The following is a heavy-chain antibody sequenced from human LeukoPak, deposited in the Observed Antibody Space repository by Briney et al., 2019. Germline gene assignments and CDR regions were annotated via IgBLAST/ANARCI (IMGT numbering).Heavy chain of an antibody. CDR3: ARDQWELGIDY. CDR1: GFTFSSYE. Sequence: GGSLRLSCAASGFTFSSYEMNWVRQAPGKGLEWVSYISSSGSTIYYADSVKGRFTISRDNAKNSLYLQMNSLRAEDTAVYYCARDQWELGIDYWGQGTLVTVSS. V-gene: IGHV3-48*03. CDR2: ISSSGSTI. J-gene: IGHJ4*02. D-gene: IGHD1-26*01.